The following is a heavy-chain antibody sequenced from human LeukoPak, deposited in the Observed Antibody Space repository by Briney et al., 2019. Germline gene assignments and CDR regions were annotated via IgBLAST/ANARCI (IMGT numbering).Heavy chain of an antibody. CDR2: IYTSGST. CDR3: ARVPILGYCSSTSCYAGILFDY. D-gene: IGHD2-2*01. J-gene: IGHJ4*02. CDR1: GGSISSYY. V-gene: IGHV4-4*07. Sequence: SETLSLTYTVSGGSISSYYWSWIRQPAGKGLEWIGRIYTSGSTNYNPSLKSRVTISVDPSKNQFSLKLSSVTAADTAVYYCARVPILGYCSSTSCYAGILFDYWGQGTLVTVSS.